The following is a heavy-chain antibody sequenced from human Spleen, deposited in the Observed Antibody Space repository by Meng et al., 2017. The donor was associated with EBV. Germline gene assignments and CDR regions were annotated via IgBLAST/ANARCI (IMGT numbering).Heavy chain of an antibody. CDR2: IYQTGST. CDR1: GGSISSSNW. Sequence: QGRRQESGPGLLKPSGTLSLTCAVSGGSISSSNWWSWVRQPPGKGLEWIGEIYQTGSTNYNPSLKSRVTISIDTSKNQFSLRLNSVTAADTAVYYCARGVQVAWRFDPWGQGTLVTVSS. D-gene: IGHD2-15*01. J-gene: IGHJ5*02. V-gene: IGHV4-4*02. CDR3: ARGVQVAWRFDP.